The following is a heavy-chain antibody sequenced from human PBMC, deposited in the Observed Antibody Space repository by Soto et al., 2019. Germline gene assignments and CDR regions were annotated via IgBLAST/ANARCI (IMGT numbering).Heavy chain of an antibody. CDR1: GFTFSSYA. Sequence: QVQLVESGGGVVQPGRSLRLSCAASGFTFSSYAMHWVRQAPGKGLEWVAVISYDGSDKYYADSVKGRFTISRDNSKTTLNLQMNSLRADDTAVYYCAKALGELSPESSDYWGQGTLITVSS. CDR3: AKALGELSPESSDY. V-gene: IGHV3-30*18. J-gene: IGHJ4*02. CDR2: ISYDGSDK. D-gene: IGHD3-16*02.